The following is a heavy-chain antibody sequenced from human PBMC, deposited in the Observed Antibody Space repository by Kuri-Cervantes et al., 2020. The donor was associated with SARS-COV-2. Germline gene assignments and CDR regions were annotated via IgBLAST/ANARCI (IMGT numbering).Heavy chain of an antibody. CDR3: ARDDFYYYAMDV. J-gene: IGHJ6*02. Sequence: SETLSLTCTVSGGSISSGSYYWSWIRQPAGKGLEWIGRIYTSGSTNYNPSLKSRVTISVDTSKNQFSLKLSSVTAADTAVYYCARDDFYYYAMDVWGQGTTVTVSS. CDR2: IYTSGST. CDR1: GGSISSGSYY. V-gene: IGHV4-61*02.